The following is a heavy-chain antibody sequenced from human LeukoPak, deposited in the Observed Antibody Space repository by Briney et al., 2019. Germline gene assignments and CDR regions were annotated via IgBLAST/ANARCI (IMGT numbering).Heavy chain of an antibody. CDR1: GFTFSSYA. V-gene: IGHV3-30-3*01. CDR3: ARAPRGSGWSHFFN. Sequence: SGGSLRLSCAAFGFTFSSYAMHWVRQAPGEGLEWVVVISYDGSNKYYADSVKGRFTISRDNSKDTLFLQMNSLRAEDTAVYYCARAPRGSGWSHFFNWGQGTLVTVSS. J-gene: IGHJ4*02. CDR2: ISYDGSNK. D-gene: IGHD6-19*01.